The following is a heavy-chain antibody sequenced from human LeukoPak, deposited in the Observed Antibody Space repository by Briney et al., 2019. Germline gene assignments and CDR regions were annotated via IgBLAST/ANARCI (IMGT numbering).Heavy chain of an antibody. J-gene: IGHJ4*02. V-gene: IGHV3-30*02. CDR2: IRSDGSNK. Sequence: GGSLRLSCAGSGFSFSSYVMHWVRQAPGKGLEWMAFIRSDGSNKYYADSVKGRFTISRDNSKNTLYLQMNSLRAEDTAVYYCARILDSAWGELGYWGQGTLVTVSS. D-gene: IGHD6-19*01. CDR1: GFSFSSYV. CDR3: ARILDSAWGELGY.